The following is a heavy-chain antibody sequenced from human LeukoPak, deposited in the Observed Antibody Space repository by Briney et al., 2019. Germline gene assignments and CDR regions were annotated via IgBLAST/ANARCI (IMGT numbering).Heavy chain of an antibody. CDR2: IYYSGST. CDR1: GGSISSSSYY. V-gene: IGHV4-39*07. Sequence: SETLSLTCTVSGGSISSSSYYWDWIRQPPGKGLEWIVNIYYSGSTYYNPSLKSRITISLDKTKNQFSLKLSSVTAADPAVYYCARDRLFLYSLKVKWWFDPWGQGTLVTVSS. D-gene: IGHD6-13*01. CDR3: ARDRLFLYSLKVKWWFDP. J-gene: IGHJ5*02.